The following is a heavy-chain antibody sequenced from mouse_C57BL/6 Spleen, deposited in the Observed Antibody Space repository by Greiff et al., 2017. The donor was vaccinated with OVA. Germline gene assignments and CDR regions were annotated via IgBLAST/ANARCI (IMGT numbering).Heavy chain of an antibody. CDR2: FYPGSGSI. J-gene: IGHJ3*01. V-gene: IGHV1-62-2*01. D-gene: IGHD2-3*01. CDR1: GYTFTEYT. Sequence: QVQLKQSGAELVKPGASVKLSCKASGYTFTEYTIHWVKQRSGPGLEWIGWFYPGSGSIQYNEKFQAKATLTAHKSSSTVYMELSRLTSEDSSVYFSARHEEDGYYSFAYWGQGTLVTVSA. CDR3: ARHEEDGYYSFAY.